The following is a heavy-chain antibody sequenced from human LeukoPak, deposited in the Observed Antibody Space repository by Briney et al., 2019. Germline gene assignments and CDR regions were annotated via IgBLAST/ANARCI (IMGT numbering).Heavy chain of an antibody. CDR3: GRRAAALHS. D-gene: IGHD6-25*01. CDR2: FHHSGNT. CDR1: GASISRYY. V-gene: IGHV4-59*12. J-gene: IGHJ4*02. Sequence: SETLSLTCGVSGASISRYYWSWIRQPPGKGLEWIGYFHHSGNTNYSPSLSSRITMSVDTSKNQFSLRLNSVTAADTAIYYCGRRAAALHSWGQGTLVTVSS.